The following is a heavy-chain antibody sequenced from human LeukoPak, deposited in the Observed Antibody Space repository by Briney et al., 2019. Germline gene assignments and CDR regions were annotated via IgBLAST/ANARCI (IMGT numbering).Heavy chain of an antibody. CDR3: AKDYGSGSYYWGYFDY. J-gene: IGHJ4*02. D-gene: IGHD3-10*01. V-gene: IGHV3-9*01. CDR2: ISWNSGSI. CDR1: GYTFSSHA. Sequence: GGSLRLSCAASGYTFSSHALTWVRQAPGKGLEWVSGISWNSGSIGYADSVKGRFTISRDNAKNSLYLQMNSLRAEDTALYYCAKDYGSGSYYWGYFDYWGQGTLVTVSS.